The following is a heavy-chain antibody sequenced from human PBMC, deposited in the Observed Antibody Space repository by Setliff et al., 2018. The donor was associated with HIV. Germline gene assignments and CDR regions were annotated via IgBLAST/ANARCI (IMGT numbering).Heavy chain of an antibody. D-gene: IGHD3-10*01. CDR2: IDDSGSI. V-gene: IGHV4-34*01. Sequence: PSETLSLTCAVYTESLTGYDWAWIRQSPEKGLEWIGEIDDSGSIIYNPSLQSRVTMSVDTSKNQFSLKVRSLTAADTGLYYCARVKSIKTTLVRLWPRFDLWGQGTQVTVS. CDR3: ARVKSIKTTLVRLWPRFDL. J-gene: IGHJ5*02. CDR1: TESLTGYD.